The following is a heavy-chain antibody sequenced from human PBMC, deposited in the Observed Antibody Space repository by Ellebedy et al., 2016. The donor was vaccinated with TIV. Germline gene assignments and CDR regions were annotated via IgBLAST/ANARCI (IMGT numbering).Heavy chain of an antibody. V-gene: IGHV4-34*01. Sequence: SETLSLXXAVYGGSFSGYYWSWIRQPPGKGLEWIGEINHSGSTNYNPSLKSRVTISVDTSKNQFSLKLSSVTAADTAVYYCASPVYGSGSSMDVWGQGTTVTVSS. CDR3: ASPVYGSGSSMDV. D-gene: IGHD3-10*01. CDR2: INHSGST. CDR1: GGSFSGYY. J-gene: IGHJ6*02.